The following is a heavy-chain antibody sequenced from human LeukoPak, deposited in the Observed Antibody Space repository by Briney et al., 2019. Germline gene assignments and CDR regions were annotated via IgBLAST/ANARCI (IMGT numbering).Heavy chain of an antibody. V-gene: IGHV3-7*01. CDR3: ARDQTSVLPPDL. CDR2: IKQDGSEK. J-gene: IGHJ2*01. D-gene: IGHD5-18*01. CDR1: GYIFQICW. Sequence: GVPLSLFCGPSGYIFQICWERCVRGSPGGAGEGGANIKQDGSEKYYVDSVKGRFTISRDNAKNSLYLQMNSLSPEDTAVYYCARDQTSVLPPDLWGRGTLVTVSS.